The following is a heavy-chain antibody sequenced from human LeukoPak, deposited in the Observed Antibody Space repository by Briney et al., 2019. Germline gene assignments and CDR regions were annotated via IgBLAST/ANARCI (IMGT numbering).Heavy chain of an antibody. CDR1: GGTFSSYA. CDR2: IIPIFGTA. Sequence: GASVKVSCKASGGTFSSYAISWVRQAPGQGLEWMGGIIPIFGTANYAQKFQGRVTITADKSTSTAYMELSSLRSEDTAVYFCARRRIDWLFDYWGQGTLVTVSS. D-gene: IGHD3-9*01. CDR3: ARRRIDWLFDY. V-gene: IGHV1-69*06. J-gene: IGHJ4*02.